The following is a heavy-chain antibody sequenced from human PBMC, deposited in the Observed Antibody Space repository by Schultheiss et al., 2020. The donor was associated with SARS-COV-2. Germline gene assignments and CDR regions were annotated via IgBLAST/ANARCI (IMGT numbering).Heavy chain of an antibody. J-gene: IGHJ1*01. Sequence: ASVKVSCKASGYTFTGYYMHWVRQAPGQGLEWMGWINPNSGGTNYAQKFQGRVTMTRDTSISTAYMELSRLRSDDTAVYYCARGTIAAVRFIFQHWGQGTLVTVSS. D-gene: IGHD6-13*01. CDR3: ARGTIAAVRFIFQH. CDR2: INPNSGGT. CDR1: GYTFTGYY. V-gene: IGHV1-2*02.